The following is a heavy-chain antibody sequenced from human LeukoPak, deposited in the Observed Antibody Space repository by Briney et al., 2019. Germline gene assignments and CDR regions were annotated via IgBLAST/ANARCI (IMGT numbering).Heavy chain of an antibody. CDR3: ARGKYSSSSPKPYYFDY. D-gene: IGHD6-6*01. CDR2: ISAYNGNT. CDR1: GYTFTSYG. V-gene: IGHV1-18*01. J-gene: IGHJ4*02. Sequence: ASVKVSCKASGYTFTSYGISWVRQAPGQGLEWMGWISAYNGNTNYAQKLQGRATMTTDTSTSTAYMELRSLRSDDTAVYYCARGKYSSSSPKPYYFDYWGQGTLVTVSS.